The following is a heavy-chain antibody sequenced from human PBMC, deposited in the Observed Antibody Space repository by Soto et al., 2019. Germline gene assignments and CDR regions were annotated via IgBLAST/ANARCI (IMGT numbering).Heavy chain of an antibody. CDR3: AREVRGYEGAIDY. CDR2: IDPSDSYI. CDR1: GYNFSNYW. J-gene: IGHJ4*02. V-gene: IGHV5-10-1*01. D-gene: IGHD5-12*01. Sequence: PGESLKISCKGSGYNFSNYWISWVRQMPGKGLEWMGKIDPSDSYINYSPPFQGHVTISVDKSITTAHVEWRSLKASDTAIYYCAREVRGYEGAIDYWGQGTLVTVSS.